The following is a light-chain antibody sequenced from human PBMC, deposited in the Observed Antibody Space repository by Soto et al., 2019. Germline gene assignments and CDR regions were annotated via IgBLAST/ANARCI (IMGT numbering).Light chain of an antibody. J-gene: IGKJ1*01. V-gene: IGKV3-15*01. Sequence: EVVMTQSPATLSVSPGERATLSCRASQSVNANLAWYQQKPGQAPRLLIHGASNRATCIPARVSGSGFGTELILTISSLQSEDFAVYYCQQYNTWLWTFGQGTKVEI. CDR1: QSVNAN. CDR2: GAS. CDR3: QQYNTWLWT.